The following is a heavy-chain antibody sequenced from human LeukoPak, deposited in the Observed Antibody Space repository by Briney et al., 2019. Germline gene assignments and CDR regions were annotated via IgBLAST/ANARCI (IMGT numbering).Heavy chain of an antibody. CDR3: ARGGPSRVAPGVHPVNY. Sequence: SETLSLTCTVSGGSISSGSYYWSWIRQPAGKGLEWIGRIYTSVSTNYNPSLKSRVTISVDTSKNQFSLKLSSVTAADTAVYYCARGGPSRVAPGVHPVNYWGQGTLVTVSS. CDR1: GGSISSGSYY. J-gene: IGHJ4*02. V-gene: IGHV4-61*02. CDR2: IYTSVST. D-gene: IGHD2-15*01.